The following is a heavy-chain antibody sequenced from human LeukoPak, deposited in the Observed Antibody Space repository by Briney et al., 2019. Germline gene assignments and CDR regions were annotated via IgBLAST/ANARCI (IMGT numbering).Heavy chain of an antibody. D-gene: IGHD6-19*01. CDR2: ISWNSGST. CDR3: PKAGSGWYPVYYFDY. V-gene: IGHV3-9*01. CDR1: GFTFGDYA. J-gene: IGHJ4*02. Sequence: GGSLRLSCAASGFTFGDYAMHWVRQAPGKGLEWVSGISWNSGSTGYADSVKGRFTISRDNAKNSLYLQMNSLRAEDTALYYCPKAGSGWYPVYYFDYWGQGTLVTDSS.